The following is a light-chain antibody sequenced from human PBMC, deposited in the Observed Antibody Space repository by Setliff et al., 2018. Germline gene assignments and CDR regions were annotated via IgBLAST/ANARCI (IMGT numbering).Light chain of an antibody. J-gene: IGLJ1*01. Sequence: QSVLTQPAAVSGSPGQSIAISCTGSNSDVWGHNYVSWYQQHPGKAPQLIIYDVTKRPSGVPDRFSGSKSGNTASLTVSGLRAEDEAEYYCSSYADSNIVLFGSGTKVTVL. CDR1: NSDVWGHNY. CDR2: DVT. CDR3: SSYADSNIVL. V-gene: IGLV2-8*01.